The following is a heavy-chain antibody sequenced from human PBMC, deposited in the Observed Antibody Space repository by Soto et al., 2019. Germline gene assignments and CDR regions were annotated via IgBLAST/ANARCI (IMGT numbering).Heavy chain of an antibody. CDR3: ARGWGYCSGGSCYKDYYYYMDV. CDR2: INHSGST. Sequence: QVQLQQWGAGLLKPSETLSLTCAVYGGSFSGYYWSWIRQPPGKGLEWIGEINHSGSTNYNPSLKSRVTISVDTSKNQFSLKLSSVTAADTAVYYCARGWGYCSGGSCYKDYYYYMDVWGKGTTVTVSS. J-gene: IGHJ6*03. CDR1: GGSFSGYY. V-gene: IGHV4-34*01. D-gene: IGHD2-15*01.